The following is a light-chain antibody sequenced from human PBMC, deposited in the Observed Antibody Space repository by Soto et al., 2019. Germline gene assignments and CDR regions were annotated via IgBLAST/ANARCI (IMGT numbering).Light chain of an antibody. J-gene: IGKJ2*01. CDR1: QSVLSSSNNKNY. V-gene: IGKV4-1*01. Sequence: DIVMTQSPDYLPVSLGERATISCKSSQSVLSSSNNKNYLAWYQHKSGLPPKLLIYWASTRESGLPDRFSGSGSGKDFTRTISSLQAEDVAVYYCQQYYTTLFTFGQGTKLEIK. CDR3: QQYYTTLFT. CDR2: WAS.